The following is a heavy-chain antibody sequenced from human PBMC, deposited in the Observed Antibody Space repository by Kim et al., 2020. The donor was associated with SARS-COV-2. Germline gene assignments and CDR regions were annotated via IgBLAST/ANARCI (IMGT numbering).Heavy chain of an antibody. Sequence: TNYNPPLKIRVTISVNTSKNQFSLKLSSVTAADTAVYYCARHGVAGAFDIWGQGTMVTVSS. CDR3: ARHGVAGAFDI. V-gene: IGHV4-59*08. D-gene: IGHD2-15*01. J-gene: IGHJ3*02. CDR2: T.